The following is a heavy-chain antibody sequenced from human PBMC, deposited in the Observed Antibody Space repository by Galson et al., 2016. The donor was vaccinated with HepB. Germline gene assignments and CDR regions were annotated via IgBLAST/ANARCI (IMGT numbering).Heavy chain of an antibody. J-gene: IGHJ4*02. CDR2: DSYSGSP. Sequence: SETLSLTCTVSGGSISSGDYYWTWIRQPPGKGLEWIAFDSYSGSPHYNPSLKSRVTMSVDTSKNQFSLRLSSVTAADTAVYYCARGPNLRYYFDYWGQGALVTVSS. V-gene: IGHV4-61*08. CDR1: GGSISSGDYY. CDR3: ARGPNLRYYFDY.